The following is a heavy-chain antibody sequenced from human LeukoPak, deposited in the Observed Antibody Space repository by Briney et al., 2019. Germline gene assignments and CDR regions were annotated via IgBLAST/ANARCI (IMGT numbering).Heavy chain of an antibody. J-gene: IGHJ5*02. Sequence: GGSLRLSCAASGFTFNKYGMHWVRQAPGKGLEGVAFIQNDESNKYYADSVKGRFTISRDNSKNTLYLQMDSLRAEDTAVYYCARGSHRIEYRRSAAFDPWGQGTLVTVSS. V-gene: IGHV3-30*02. CDR2: IQNDESNK. D-gene: IGHD6-6*01. CDR1: GFTFNKYG. CDR3: ARGSHRIEYRRSAAFDP.